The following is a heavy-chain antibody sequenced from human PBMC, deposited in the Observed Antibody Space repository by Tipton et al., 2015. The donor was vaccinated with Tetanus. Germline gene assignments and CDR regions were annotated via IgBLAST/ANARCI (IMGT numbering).Heavy chain of an antibody. CDR2: VYHTGTT. V-gene: IGHV4-4*02. CDR3: ARVYCRTTNCRPMALNGSDF. Sequence: TLSLTCAVSGGSISSGNWWSWVRQSPGKGLEWIGDVYHTGTTNSNPSLRSRVTISVDQSKNQFSLRLNSVTAADTAVYYCARVYCRTTNCRPMALNGSDFWGQGTLGNISS. CDR1: GGSISSGNW. D-gene: IGHD2-2*01. J-gene: IGHJ4*02.